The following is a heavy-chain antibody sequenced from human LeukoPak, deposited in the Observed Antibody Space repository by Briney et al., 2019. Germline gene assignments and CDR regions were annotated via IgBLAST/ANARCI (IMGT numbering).Heavy chain of an antibody. CDR2: IYYSGIT. J-gene: IGHJ4*02. Sequence: SETLSLTCTGSGGSISSSYWSWIGQPPGKGVEWIGYIYYSGITNYNPSLKSRVTISVDTSKNQLSLKLRSVTAADTAVYYCARDFANYGGKADYWGQGTLVTVSS. CDR3: ARDFANYGGKADY. CDR1: GGSISSSY. V-gene: IGHV4-59*01. D-gene: IGHD4-23*01.